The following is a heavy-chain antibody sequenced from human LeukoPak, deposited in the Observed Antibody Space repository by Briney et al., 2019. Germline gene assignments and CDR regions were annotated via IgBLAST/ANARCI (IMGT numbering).Heavy chain of an antibody. CDR1: GFTFSNYW. CDR3: ARDASGYDY. J-gene: IGHJ4*02. V-gene: IGHV3-74*01. Sequence: PGGSLRLSCAVSGFTFSNYWMHWVRQVPGKGLVWVSRIDTDGSGTSYAESVKGRFTVSRYNAKNTLYLQMNSLRAEDTAVYYCARDASGYDYWGQGTLVTVSS. D-gene: IGHD5-12*01. CDR2: IDTDGSGT.